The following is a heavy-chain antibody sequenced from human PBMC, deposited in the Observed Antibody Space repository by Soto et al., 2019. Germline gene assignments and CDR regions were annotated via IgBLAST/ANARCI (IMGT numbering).Heavy chain of an antibody. CDR1: GYTFTGYY. CDR3: ARLVIMNYYYGMDV. CDR2: INPNSGGT. J-gene: IGHJ6*02. Sequence: ASVKVSCKASGYTFTGYYMHWVRQAPGQGLEWMGWINPNSGGTNYAQKFQGRVTMTRDTSISTVYMELSRLRSDDTAVYYCARLVIMNYYYGMDVWGQGTTVTVSS. D-gene: IGHD3-3*01. V-gene: IGHV1-2*02.